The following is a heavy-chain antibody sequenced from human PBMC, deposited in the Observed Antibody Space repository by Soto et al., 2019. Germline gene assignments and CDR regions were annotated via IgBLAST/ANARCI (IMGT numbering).Heavy chain of an antibody. J-gene: IGHJ4*02. CDR2: IGGSGANT. V-gene: IGHV3-23*01. CDR1: GFTFNMYA. Sequence: GGSLRLSCAASGFTFNMYAMSWVRQAPGKGLEWVSGIGGSGANTYYADFVKGRFSVSRDNSKNTLYLQMNSLRAEDTAVYYCAKDRNYYDSSGYDYWGQGTLVTVSS. D-gene: IGHD3-22*01. CDR3: AKDRNYYDSSGYDY.